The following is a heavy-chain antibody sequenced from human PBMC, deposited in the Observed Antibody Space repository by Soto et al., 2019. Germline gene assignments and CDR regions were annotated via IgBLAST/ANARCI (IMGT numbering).Heavy chain of an antibody. Sequence: QLQLQESGPGLVKPSETLSLTCTVSGGSISSSSYYWGWIRQPPGKGLEWIGSIYYSGSTYYNPSLKSRVTISVDTSKNQFSLKLSSVTAADTAVYYCARPNTKQWLGWFDPWGQGTLVTVSS. CDR2: IYYSGST. CDR1: GGSISSSSYY. D-gene: IGHD6-19*01. V-gene: IGHV4-39*01. CDR3: ARPNTKQWLGWFDP. J-gene: IGHJ5*02.